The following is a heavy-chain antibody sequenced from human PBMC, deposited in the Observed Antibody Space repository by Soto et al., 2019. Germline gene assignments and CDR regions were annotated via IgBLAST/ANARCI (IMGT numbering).Heavy chain of an antibody. D-gene: IGHD3-3*01. CDR3: AREGTIFGVVTDAFDI. V-gene: IGHV3-21*01. CDR1: GFTFSSYS. J-gene: IGHJ3*02. CDR2: ISSSSSYI. Sequence: GESLKISCAASGFTFSSYSMNWVRQAPGKGLEWVSSISSSSSYIYYADSVKGRFTISRDNAKNSLYLQMNSLRAEDTAVYYCAREGTIFGVVTDAFDIWGQGTMVTVSS.